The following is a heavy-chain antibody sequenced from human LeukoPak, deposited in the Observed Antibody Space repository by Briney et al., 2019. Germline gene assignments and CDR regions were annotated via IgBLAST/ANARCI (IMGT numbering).Heavy chain of an antibody. CDR1: GGSISSSNW. V-gene: IGHV4-4*02. CDR2: IYHSGST. J-gene: IGHJ4*02. Sequence: SETLSLTCAVSGGSISSSNWWSWVRQPPGKGLEWIGEIYHSGSTNYNPSLRGPVTISVDTSKNQFSLKLSSVTAADTAVYYCARVSLVRGAPDYYFDYWGQGTLVTVSS. D-gene: IGHD3-10*01. CDR3: ARVSLVRGAPDYYFDY.